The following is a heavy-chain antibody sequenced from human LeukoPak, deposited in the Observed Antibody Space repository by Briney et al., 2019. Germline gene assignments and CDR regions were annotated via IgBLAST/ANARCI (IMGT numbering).Heavy chain of an antibody. J-gene: IGHJ5*02. V-gene: IGHV3-30-3*01. Sequence: PGGSLRLSCAASGFTFSSFAMHWVRQAPGKGLEWVAVISSDGVNKYNADSVKGRFTISRDNSKSTLYLQMNNLRAEDTAVYYCARDLSDIPLPWGQGTLVTVSS. D-gene: IGHD3-9*01. CDR3: ARDLSDIPLP. CDR1: GFTFSSFA. CDR2: ISSDGVNK.